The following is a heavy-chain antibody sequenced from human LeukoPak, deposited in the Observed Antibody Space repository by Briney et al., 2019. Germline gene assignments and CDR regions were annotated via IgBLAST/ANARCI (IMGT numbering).Heavy chain of an antibody. D-gene: IGHD2/OR15-2a*01. Sequence: TSETLSLTCTVSGASINTYYWSWIRQPPGKGLEWIGYIYYSGTTSYNPSLKTRVTISIDTSKNQFSLKLSSVTAADTAVYYFARVLRSMASQYYFDYWGQGTLVTVSS. J-gene: IGHJ4*02. CDR2: IYYSGTT. CDR1: GASINTYY. CDR3: ARVLRSMASQYYFDY. V-gene: IGHV4-59*01.